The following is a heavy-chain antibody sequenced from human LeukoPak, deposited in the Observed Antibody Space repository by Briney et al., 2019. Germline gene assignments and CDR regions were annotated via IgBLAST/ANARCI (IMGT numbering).Heavy chain of an antibody. J-gene: IGHJ4*02. CDR2: IKSKTDGEII. CDR3: TTGPVTTGDDY. V-gene: IGHV3-15*01. D-gene: IGHD4-17*01. Sequence: GGSLRLSCVASGFTFSDAWMSWVRQAPGKGLEWIGRIKSKTDGEIIDYAAPVRDRFTISRDDSKNTLYLQMNSLKIEDTAVYYCTTGPVTTGDDYWGQGTLVTVSS. CDR1: GFTFSDAW.